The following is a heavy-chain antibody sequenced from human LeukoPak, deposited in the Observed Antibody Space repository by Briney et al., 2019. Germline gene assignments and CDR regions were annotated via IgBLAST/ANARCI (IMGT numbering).Heavy chain of an antibody. J-gene: IGHJ4*02. V-gene: IGHV4-4*07. D-gene: IGHD6-13*01. CDR3: ARERPPESIAAAGRNFDY. CDR2: IYTSGST. Sequence: SETLSLTCTVSGGSISSYYWSWIRQPAGKGLEWIGRIYTSGSTNYNPSLKSRVTMSVDTSKNQFSLKLSSVTAADTAVYYCARERPPESIAAAGRNFDYWGQGTLVTVSS. CDR1: GGSISSYY.